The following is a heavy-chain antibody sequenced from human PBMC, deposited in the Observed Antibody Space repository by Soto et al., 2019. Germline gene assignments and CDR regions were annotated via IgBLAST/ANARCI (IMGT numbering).Heavy chain of an antibody. V-gene: IGHV3-23*01. CDR1: GFTFSSYA. CDR2: VSGSGGST. CDR3: AKPPDYNWNDY. J-gene: IGHJ4*02. D-gene: IGHD1-20*01. Sequence: EVQLLESGGGLVQPGGSLRLSCAASGFTFSSYAMSWVRQAPGKGLEWISAVSGSGGSTYYADSVKGRFTISRDNSKDTLYLQMNNLRAEDTAVYYCAKPPDYNWNDYWGQGTLVTAS.